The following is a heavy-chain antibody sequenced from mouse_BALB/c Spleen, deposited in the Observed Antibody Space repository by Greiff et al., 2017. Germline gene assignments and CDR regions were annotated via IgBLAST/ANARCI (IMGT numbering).Heavy chain of an antibody. V-gene: IGHV1-69*02. D-gene: IGHD2-10*01. J-gene: IGHJ4*01. CDR3: GRSSYYWAMDY. CDR1: GYTFTSYW. CDR2: IDPSDSYT. Sequence: QVQLQQPGAELVKPGASVKMSCKASGYTFTSYWMHWVKQRPGQGLEWIGVIDPSDSYTSYNQKFMGKATFSVDRSSSTVYMVLNSLTSEDPAVYYCGRSSYYWAMDYWGQGTSVTVSS.